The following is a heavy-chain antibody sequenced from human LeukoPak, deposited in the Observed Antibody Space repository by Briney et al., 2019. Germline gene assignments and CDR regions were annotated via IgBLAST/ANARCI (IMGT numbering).Heavy chain of an antibody. V-gene: IGHV3-20*04. J-gene: IGHJ4*02. Sequence: SGGSLRLSCAASGFTFDDYGMSWVRQAPGKGLEWVSGINWNGGSTGYADSVKGRFTISRDNAKNSLYLQMNSLRAEDTAVYYCARLKLLWSNYFDYWGQGTLVTVSS. CDR1: GFTFDDYG. D-gene: IGHD2-2*01. CDR3: ARLKLLWSNYFDY. CDR2: INWNGGST.